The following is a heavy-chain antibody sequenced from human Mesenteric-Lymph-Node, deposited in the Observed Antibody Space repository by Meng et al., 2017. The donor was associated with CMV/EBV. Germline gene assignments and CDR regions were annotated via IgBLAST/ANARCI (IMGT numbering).Heavy chain of an antibody. D-gene: IGHD2-2*01. CDR2: ISAYNGNT. CDR1: GYTFTGYY. Sequence: ASVKVSCKASGYTFTGYYMHWVRQAPGQGLEWMGWISAYNGNTNYAQKLQGRVTMTTDTSTSTAYMELRSLRSDDTAVYYCARGVPAPWGAEYFQHWGQGTLVTVSS. V-gene: IGHV1-18*04. J-gene: IGHJ1*01. CDR3: ARGVPAPWGAEYFQH.